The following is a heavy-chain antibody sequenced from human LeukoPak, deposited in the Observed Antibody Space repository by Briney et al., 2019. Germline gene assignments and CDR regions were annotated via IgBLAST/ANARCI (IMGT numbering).Heavy chain of an antibody. J-gene: IGHJ4*02. V-gene: IGHV3-66*02. CDR3: AAQITIQDY. CDR2: IYSGGST. D-gene: IGHD3-3*01. CDR1: GFTVSSNY. Sequence: GGSLRLSCAASGFTVSSNYMSWLPQAPGKGLEWVSVIYSGGSTYYADSVKGRFTISRDNSKNTLYLEMNSLRAEETAVYYCAAQITIQDYWGQGTLVTVSS.